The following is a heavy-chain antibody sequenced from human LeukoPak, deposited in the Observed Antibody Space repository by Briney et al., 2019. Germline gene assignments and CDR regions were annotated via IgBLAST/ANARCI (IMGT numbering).Heavy chain of an antibody. D-gene: IGHD3-22*01. Sequence: GGSLRLSCAASGFTFSSYAMSWVRQAPGKGLEWVSAISGSAGSAYHADSVRGRFTISRDNSKNTLFLQMNSLRAEDTAVYYCAKEAPNCYDSSGYYPEWGQGTLVTVSS. CDR3: AKEAPNCYDSSGYYPE. V-gene: IGHV3-23*01. J-gene: IGHJ4*02. CDR1: GFTFSSYA. CDR2: ISGSAGSA.